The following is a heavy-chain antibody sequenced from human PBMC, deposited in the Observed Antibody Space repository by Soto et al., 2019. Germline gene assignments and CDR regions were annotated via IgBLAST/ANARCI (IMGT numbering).Heavy chain of an antibody. D-gene: IGHD2-8*01. CDR2: ISNDGSSK. J-gene: IGHJ4*02. CDR3: AGAYEGDYFDY. V-gene: IGHV3-30-3*01. CDR1: GFTFSSYA. Sequence: QVQLVESGGGVVQPGRSLRLSCAASGFTFSSYAMHWVRQAPGKGLEWVAVISNDGSSKYYADSVKGRFTISRDDSKNSLYLQMNSLRAEDTAGYYCAGAYEGDYFDYWGQGTLVTVSS.